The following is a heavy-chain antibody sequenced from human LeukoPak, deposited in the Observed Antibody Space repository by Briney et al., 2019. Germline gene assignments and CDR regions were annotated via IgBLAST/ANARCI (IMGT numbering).Heavy chain of an antibody. CDR2: ISHSGST. CDR3: ARGRIFDY. J-gene: IGHJ4*02. V-gene: IGHV4-34*01. CDR1: GGSFSGYY. Sequence: SETLSLTCAVYGGSFSGYYWSWIRQPPGKGLEWIGEISHSGSTNYNPSLKSRVTISVDTSKNQFSLKLSSVTAADTAVYYCARGRIFDYWGQGTLVTVSS.